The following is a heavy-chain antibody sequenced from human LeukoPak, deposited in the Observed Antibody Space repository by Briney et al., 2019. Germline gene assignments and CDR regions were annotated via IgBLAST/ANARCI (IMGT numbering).Heavy chain of an antibody. D-gene: IGHD5-12*01. CDR1: GYTFTYRY. CDR2: ITPFNGNT. CDR3: ARSPFSGDDDAFDI. Sequence: ASVKVSRTASGYTFTYRYLHWVRQAPGQALEWMGWITPFNGNTNYAQQFQDRVTITRDRSRNTVYMELNSLRFEDTAMYYCARSPFSGDDDAFDIWGQGTMVTVSS. V-gene: IGHV1-45*02. J-gene: IGHJ3*02.